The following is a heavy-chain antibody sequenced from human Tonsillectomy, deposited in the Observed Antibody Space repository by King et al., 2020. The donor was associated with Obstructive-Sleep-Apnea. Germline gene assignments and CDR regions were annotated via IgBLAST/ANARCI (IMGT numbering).Heavy chain of an antibody. Sequence: QLVQSGAEVKKPGASVKVSCKVSGYTLTELSMHWVRQAPGKGLEWMGGFDPEDGETIYAQKFQGRVTMTEDTSTDTAYMELSSLRSEDTAVYYCATVKVVERWLQLKGDAFDIWGQGTMVTVSS. V-gene: IGHV1-24*01. CDR1: GYTLTELS. J-gene: IGHJ3*02. D-gene: IGHD5-24*01. CDR3: ATVKVVERWLQLKGDAFDI. CDR2: FDPEDGET.